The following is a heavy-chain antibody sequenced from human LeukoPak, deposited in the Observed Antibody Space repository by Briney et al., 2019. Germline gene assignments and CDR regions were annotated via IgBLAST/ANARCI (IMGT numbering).Heavy chain of an antibody. CDR1: GGSISSGVYY. Sequence: SETLSLTCTVSGGSISSGVYYWSWIRQHPGQGPEWIGYIYYSGSTYYNPSLKSRVTISVDTSKNQFSLKLSSVTAADTAVYYCARELGGGSGSYLRYYYGMDVWGQGTTVTVSS. V-gene: IGHV4-31*03. CDR2: IYYSGST. J-gene: IGHJ6*02. D-gene: IGHD3-10*01. CDR3: ARELGGGSGSYLRYYYGMDV.